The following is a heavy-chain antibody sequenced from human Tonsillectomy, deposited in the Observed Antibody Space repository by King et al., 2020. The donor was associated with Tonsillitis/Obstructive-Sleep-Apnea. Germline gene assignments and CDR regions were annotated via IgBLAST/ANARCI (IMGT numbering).Heavy chain of an antibody. CDR2: INHSGST. J-gene: IGHJ6*04. D-gene: IGHD3-10*01. CDR3: ARGXFTMVRGYMDV. CDR1: GGSFSGYY. Sequence: VQLQQWGAGLLKPSETLSLTCAVYGGSFSGYYWSWIRQPPGKGLEWIGEINHSGSTNYNPSLKSRVTISVDTSKNQFSLKLSSVTAADTAVYYCARGXFTMVRGYMDVXXKGTTVTVSS. V-gene: IGHV4-34*01.